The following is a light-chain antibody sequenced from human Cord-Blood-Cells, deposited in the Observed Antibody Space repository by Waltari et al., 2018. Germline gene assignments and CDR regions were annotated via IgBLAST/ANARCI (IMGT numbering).Light chain of an antibody. Sequence: DIQMTQSPSSLSASVGDRVTITCRASQGISNYLAWYQQKPGKVPKLLIYAASTRATGIPARFSGSGSGTEFTLTISSLQSEDFAVYYCQQYNNWPLTFGGGTKVEIK. CDR1: QGISNY. V-gene: IGKV1-27*01. CDR2: AAS. CDR3: QQYNNWPLT. J-gene: IGKJ4*01.